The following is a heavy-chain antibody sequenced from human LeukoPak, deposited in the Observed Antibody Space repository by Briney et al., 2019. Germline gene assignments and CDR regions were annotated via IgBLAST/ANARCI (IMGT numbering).Heavy chain of an antibody. D-gene: IGHD3-3*01. J-gene: IGHJ5*02. CDR2: IIPIFGTA. CDR1: GGTFSSYA. CDR3: ARDLWSGYCSWFDP. V-gene: IGHV1-69*05. Sequence: SVKVSCKASGGTFSSYAISWVRQAPGQGLEWMGGIIPIFGTANYAQKFQGRVTITTDESTSTAYMELSSLRSGDTAVYYCARDLWSGYCSWFDPWGQGTLVTVSS.